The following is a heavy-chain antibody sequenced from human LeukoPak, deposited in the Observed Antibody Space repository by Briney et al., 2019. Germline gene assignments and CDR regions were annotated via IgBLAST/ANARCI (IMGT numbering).Heavy chain of an antibody. Sequence: SGTLSLTCAVSGGSISSSNWWSWVRQPPGKGLEWIGEIYNSGSTNYNPSLKSRVTISVDKSKNQFSLKLSSVTAADTAVYYCARVTFLVVAALIPNNWFDPWGQGTLVTGSS. CDR1: GGSISSSNW. D-gene: IGHD6-19*01. V-gene: IGHV4-4*02. CDR3: ARVTFLVVAALIPNNWFDP. J-gene: IGHJ5*02. CDR2: IYNSGST.